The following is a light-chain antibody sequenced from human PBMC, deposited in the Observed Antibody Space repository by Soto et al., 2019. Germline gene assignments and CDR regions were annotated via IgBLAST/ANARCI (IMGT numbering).Light chain of an antibody. V-gene: IGLV2-14*01. Sequence: QSVLTQPASVSGSPGQSITISCTGTSSDVGGYNYVSWYQQHPGKAPKLMIYEVSNRPSGVANRFSGSKSGNTASLTISGLQAEDEADYSCSSYTSSSTHVFGTVTKLTV. CDR3: SSYTSSSTHV. J-gene: IGLJ1*01. CDR1: SSDVGGYNY. CDR2: EVS.